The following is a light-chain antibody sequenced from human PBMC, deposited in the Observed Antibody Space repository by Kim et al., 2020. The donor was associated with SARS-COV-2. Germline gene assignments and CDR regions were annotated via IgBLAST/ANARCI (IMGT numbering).Light chain of an antibody. J-gene: IGLJ3*02. V-gene: IGLV8-61*01. CDR2: NTD. CDR3: VLYLGSGVWV. CDR1: SGSASTTYS. Sequence: QAVVTQEASLSVSPGGTVTLTCGLSSGSASTTYSPSWYQQTPGQAPRPLIYNTDIRSSGVPDRFSGPILGNKAALTITGAQADDESDYHCVLYLGSGVWVFGGGTQLTVL.